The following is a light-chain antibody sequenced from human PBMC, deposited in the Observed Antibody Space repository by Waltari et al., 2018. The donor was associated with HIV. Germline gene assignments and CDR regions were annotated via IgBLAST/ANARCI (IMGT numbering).Light chain of an antibody. V-gene: IGLV3-1*01. CDR3: QAWDSSTDVV. Sequence: SYHLTQPPSVSVSPGQTATITCSGDELGDKYTCWYQQIPGQSPVLVISQNTKRPSGIPERFSGSASGNTATLTISGTQAVDEADYYCQAWDSSTDVVFGGGTKLTVL. CDR1: ELGDKY. CDR2: QNT. J-gene: IGLJ3*02.